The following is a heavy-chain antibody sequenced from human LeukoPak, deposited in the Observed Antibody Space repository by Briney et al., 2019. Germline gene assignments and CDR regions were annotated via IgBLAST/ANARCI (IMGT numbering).Heavy chain of an antibody. Sequence: SETLSLTCTVSGGSISSGNYYWSWIRQPAGKGLEWIGRIYTSGSTNYNPSLKSRVTISVDTSKNQFSLKLSSVTAADTAVYYCASYIAARAYWYFDLWGRGTLVTVSS. V-gene: IGHV4-61*02. CDR1: GGSISSGNYY. J-gene: IGHJ2*01. D-gene: IGHD6-6*01. CDR2: IYTSGST. CDR3: ASYIAARAYWYFDL.